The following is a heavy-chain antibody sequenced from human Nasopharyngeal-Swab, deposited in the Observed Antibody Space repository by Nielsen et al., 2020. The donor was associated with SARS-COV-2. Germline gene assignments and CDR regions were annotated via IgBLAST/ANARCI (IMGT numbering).Heavy chain of an antibody. CDR1: GFTFSSYS. CDR2: ISSSSSTI. J-gene: IGHJ3*02. Sequence: GGSLRLSCAASGFTFSSYSMNWVRQAPGKGLEWVSYISSSSSTIYYADSVKGRFTISRDNAKNSLYLQMNSLSDEDTAVYYCARATPAFDIWGQGTMVTVSS. V-gene: IGHV3-48*02. CDR3: ARATPAFDI.